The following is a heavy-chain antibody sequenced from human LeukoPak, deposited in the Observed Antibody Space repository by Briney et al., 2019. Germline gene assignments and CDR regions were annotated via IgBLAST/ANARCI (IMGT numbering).Heavy chain of an antibody. V-gene: IGHV3-30-3*01. Sequence: GGSLRLSCAASGFTFSSYAMHWVRQAPGKGLEWVAVISYDGSNKYYADSVKGRFTISRDNSKNTLYLQMNSLRAEDTAVYYCARDFYGLTTFSTADAFDIWGQGTMVTVSS. CDR2: ISYDGSNK. CDR3: ARDFYGLTTFSTADAFDI. D-gene: IGHD2/OR15-2a*01. CDR1: GFTFSSYA. J-gene: IGHJ3*02.